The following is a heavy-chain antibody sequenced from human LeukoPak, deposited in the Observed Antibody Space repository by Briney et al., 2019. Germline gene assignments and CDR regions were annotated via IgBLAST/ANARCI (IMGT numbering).Heavy chain of an antibody. CDR2: ISSSGSTI. J-gene: IGHJ4*02. V-gene: IGHV3-48*04. CDR1: GFTFSSYG. Sequence: GGSLRLSCAASGFTFSSYGMSWVRQAPGKGLEWVSYISSSGSTIYYADSVKGRFTISRDNAKNSLYLQMNSLRAEDTAVYYCARTDRLGAALLASFDYWGQGTLVTVSS. D-gene: IGHD3-16*01. CDR3: ARTDRLGAALLASFDY.